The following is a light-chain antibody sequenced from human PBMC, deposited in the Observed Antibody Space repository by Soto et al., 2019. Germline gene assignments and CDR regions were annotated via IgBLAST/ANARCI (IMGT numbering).Light chain of an antibody. V-gene: IGKV3-20*01. CDR3: QQYGSSRFT. CDR1: QSVSSSY. CDR2: GAS. J-gene: IGKJ3*01. Sequence: EIVLTQSPGTLSLSPGERATLSCRASQSVSSSYLAWYQQKPGQAPRLLIYGASSRATGIPDRFSGSGSATDFSLTISTLAPEDFAVYYFQQYGSSRFTFGPGTKVDIK.